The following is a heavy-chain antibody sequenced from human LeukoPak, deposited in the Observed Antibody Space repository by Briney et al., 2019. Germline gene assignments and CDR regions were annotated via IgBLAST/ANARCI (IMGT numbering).Heavy chain of an antibody. CDR3: ARRQGTTLNFDY. CDR2: INAYNGNT. Sequence: ASVKVSCKASGYDFTSVGITWVRRAPGQGLEWMGWINAYNGNTNYAQNLQGRVTMTTDTSTSTSYMELRSLRSDDTAVYYCARRQGTTLNFDYWGQGTLVTVSS. CDR1: GYDFTSVG. J-gene: IGHJ4*02. D-gene: IGHD1-1*01. V-gene: IGHV1-18*01.